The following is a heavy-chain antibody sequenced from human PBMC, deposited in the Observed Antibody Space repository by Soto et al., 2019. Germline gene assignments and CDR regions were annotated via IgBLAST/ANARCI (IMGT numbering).Heavy chain of an antibody. Sequence: GASVKVSCKASGCTFSSYAISWVRQAPGQGLEWMGGIIPIFGTANYAQKFQGRVTITADESTSTAYMELSSLRSEDTAVYYCARVYVVVVPAATYYYGMDVWGQGTTVTVSS. J-gene: IGHJ6*02. CDR1: GCTFSSYA. V-gene: IGHV1-69*13. CDR2: IIPIFGTA. D-gene: IGHD2-2*01. CDR3: ARVYVVVVPAATYYYGMDV.